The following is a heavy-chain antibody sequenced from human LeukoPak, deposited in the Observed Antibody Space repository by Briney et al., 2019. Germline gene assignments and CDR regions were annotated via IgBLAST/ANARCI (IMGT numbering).Heavy chain of an antibody. CDR2: INPSGGST. J-gene: IGHJ4*02. V-gene: IGHV1-46*01. CDR1: EYTFTSYY. CDR3: ASVGATSSFDY. D-gene: IGHD1-26*01. Sequence: GASVKVSCKASEYTFTSYYMHWVRQAPGQGLEWMGIINPSGGSTSYAQKFQGRVTMTRDTSTSTVFMELSSLRSEDTAVYYCASVGATSSFDYWGQGTLVTVSS.